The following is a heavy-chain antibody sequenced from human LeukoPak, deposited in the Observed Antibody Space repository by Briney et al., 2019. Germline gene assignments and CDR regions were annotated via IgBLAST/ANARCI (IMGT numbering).Heavy chain of an antibody. J-gene: IGHJ6*03. Sequence: SETLSLTCTVSGVSISSYYWSWIRQPPGKGLEWIGESNHSGSTNYNPSLKSRVTISVDTSKNQFSLKLSSVTAADTAVYYCARGRGYCSGGSCVVGYYYYYMDVWGKGTTVTVSS. CDR2: SNHSGST. CDR3: ARGRGYCSGGSCVVGYYYYYMDV. D-gene: IGHD2-15*01. CDR1: GVSISSYY. V-gene: IGHV4-34*01.